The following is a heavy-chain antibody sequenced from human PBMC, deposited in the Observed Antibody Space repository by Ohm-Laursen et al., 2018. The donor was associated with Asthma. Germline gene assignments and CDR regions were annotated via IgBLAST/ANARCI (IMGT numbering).Heavy chain of an antibody. CDR1: GFTFSIYW. CDR3: ARDVMEWYLPAFDF. D-gene: IGHD3-3*01. CDR2: IKQDGSEK. J-gene: IGHJ4*02. V-gene: IGHV3-7*01. Sequence: SLRLSCAASGFTFSIYWMSWVRQAPGKGLEWVANIKQDGSEKYYVDSVNGRFTVSRDDSKNTLYLQMNSLRPDDTAVCYCARDVMEWYLPAFDFWGQGTLVTASS.